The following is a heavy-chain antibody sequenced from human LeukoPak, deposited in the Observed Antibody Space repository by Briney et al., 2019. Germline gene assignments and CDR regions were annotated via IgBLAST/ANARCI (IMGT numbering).Heavy chain of an antibody. J-gene: IGHJ4*02. V-gene: IGHV3-33*01. Sequence: GRSLRLSCAASGFTFSSYGMHWVRQAPGKGLEWVAVIWYDGSNKYYADSVKGRFTISRDNSKNTLYLQMNSLRAEDTAVYYCARETYHYGSGSLPFDYWGQGTLVTVSS. CDR3: ARETYHYGSGSLPFDY. D-gene: IGHD3-10*01. CDR2: IWYDGSNK. CDR1: GFTFSSYG.